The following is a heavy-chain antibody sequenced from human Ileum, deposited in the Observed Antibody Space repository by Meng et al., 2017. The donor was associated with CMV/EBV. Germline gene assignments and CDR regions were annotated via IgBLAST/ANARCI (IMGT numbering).Heavy chain of an antibody. CDR2: IRHSGSS. Sequence: LTCAVSGGSSSRNNWWGWVRQPPGKGPEWIGEIRHSGSSNYNPSLKSRVTISIDKSKNQFSLKLSSVTAADTAIYYCAREGVGATGDYWGQGTLVTVSS. CDR1: GGSSSRNNW. J-gene: IGHJ4*02. V-gene: IGHV4-4*02. D-gene: IGHD1-26*01. CDR3: AREGVGATGDY.